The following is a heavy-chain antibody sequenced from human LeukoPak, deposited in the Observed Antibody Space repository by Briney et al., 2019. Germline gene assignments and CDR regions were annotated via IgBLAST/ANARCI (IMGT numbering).Heavy chain of an antibody. CDR2: IYHSGST. J-gene: IGHJ3*02. V-gene: IGHV4-38-2*02. CDR3: ARISSSGGKCYLSAFDI. D-gene: IGHD2-21*01. CDR1: GDSISSGYY. Sequence: PSETLSLTCTVSGDSISSGYYWGWIRQPPGKGLEWIGSIYHSGSTYYNPSLKSRVTISVDTSKNQFSLKLSSVTAADTAVYYCARISSSGGKCYLSAFDIWGQGTMVTVSS.